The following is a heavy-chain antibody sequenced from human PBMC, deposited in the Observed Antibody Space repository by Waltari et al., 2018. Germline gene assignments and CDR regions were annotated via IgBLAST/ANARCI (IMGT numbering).Heavy chain of an antibody. D-gene: IGHD2-15*01. CDR1: GFSLSTSGVG. V-gene: IGHV2-5*01. Sequence: QLTLKESGPTLVKPTQTLTLTCTFSGFSLSTSGVGVGWIRQPPGKALEWLALIYWNDAKRYSPSLKSRLTITKDTSKNQVVLTMTNMDPVDTATYYCAHRRDEGSYDYWGQGTLVTVSS. CDR2: IYWNDAK. CDR3: AHRRDEGSYDY. J-gene: IGHJ4*02.